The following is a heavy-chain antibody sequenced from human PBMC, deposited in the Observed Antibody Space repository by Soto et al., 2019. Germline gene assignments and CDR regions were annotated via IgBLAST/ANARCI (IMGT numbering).Heavy chain of an antibody. CDR3: ARGSYYYDSSGYYDY. D-gene: IGHD3-22*01. Sequence: PSETLSLTCTVSGGSIGSGGYYWSWIRQHPGKGLEWIGYIYYSGSTYYNPSLKSRVTISVDTSKNQFSLKLSSVTAADTAVYYCARGSYYYDSSGYYDYWGQGTLVTVSS. V-gene: IGHV4-31*03. CDR1: GGSIGSGGYY. CDR2: IYYSGST. J-gene: IGHJ4*02.